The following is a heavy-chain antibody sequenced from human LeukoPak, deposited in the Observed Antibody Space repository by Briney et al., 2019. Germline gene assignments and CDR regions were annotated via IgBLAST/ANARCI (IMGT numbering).Heavy chain of an antibody. CDR2: INHSGST. Sequence: SETLSLTCAVYGGSFGGYYWNWIRQPPGKGLEWIGEINHSGSTNYNPSLKSRVTISIDTSKNQFSLKLSSVTAADTAVYYCARGSVSGNPYYFDYWGQGTLVTVSS. D-gene: IGHD4-23*01. CDR3: ARGSVSGNPYYFDY. CDR1: GGSFGGYY. J-gene: IGHJ4*02. V-gene: IGHV4-34*01.